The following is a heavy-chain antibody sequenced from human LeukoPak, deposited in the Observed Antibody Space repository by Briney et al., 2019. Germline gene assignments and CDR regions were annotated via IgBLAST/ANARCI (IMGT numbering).Heavy chain of an antibody. CDR3: ARVTAVAGTEFDY. D-gene: IGHD6-19*01. CDR2: INPNSGGT. Sequence: ASVKVSCKASGYTFTGYYMHWVRQAPGQGLEWMGWINPNSGGTNYAQKFQGRVTMTRDTSISTAYMELSRLRSDGTAVYYCARVTAVAGTEFDYWGQETLVTVSS. V-gene: IGHV1-2*02. CDR1: GYTFTGYY. J-gene: IGHJ4*02.